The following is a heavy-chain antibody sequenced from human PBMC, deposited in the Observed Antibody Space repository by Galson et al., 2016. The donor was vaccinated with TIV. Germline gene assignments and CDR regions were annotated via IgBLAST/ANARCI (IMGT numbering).Heavy chain of an antibody. J-gene: IGHJ3*02. D-gene: IGHD6-25*01. CDR2: MNPSGGGT. V-gene: IGHV1-46*01. CDR1: GYTFTRYY. CDR3: ASGNASGWTFDI. Sequence: SVKVSCKASGYTFTRYYIHWVRQAPGQGLEWMGAMNPSGGGTNHAQNFQGRVTLTRDPSTTPVYMELSTLRSEDTAVYYCASGNASGWTFDIWGQGTMVTVSS.